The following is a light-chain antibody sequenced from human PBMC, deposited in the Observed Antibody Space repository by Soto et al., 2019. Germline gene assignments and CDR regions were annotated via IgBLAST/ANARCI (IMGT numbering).Light chain of an antibody. CDR1: QTVHSNY. CDR3: KQYGTSPRGT. J-gene: IGKJ4*01. Sequence: EVVLTQSPATLSLSPGERATLSCGASQTVHSNYLAWYQHKPGLAPRLLIYDASSRATGIPDRFRGSGSGTDFTLTISRLEPEDFAVYYCKQYGTSPRGTFGGGTKVEIK. CDR2: DAS. V-gene: IGKV3D-20*01.